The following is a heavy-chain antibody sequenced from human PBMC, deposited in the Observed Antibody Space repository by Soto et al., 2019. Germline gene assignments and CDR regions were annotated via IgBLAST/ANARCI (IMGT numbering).Heavy chain of an antibody. V-gene: IGHV1-46*01. D-gene: IGHD5-18*01. CDR2: INPSGGST. Sequence: QVQLVQSGAEVKKPGASVKVSCKASGYTFTSYYMHWVRQAPGQGLEWMGIINPSGGSTSYAQKFQGRVTMTRDTSTSTVYMELSSLRSEDTAVYYCARDLVTAMASRGYYYGMDVWGQGTTVTVSS. J-gene: IGHJ6*02. CDR1: GYTFTSYY. CDR3: ARDLVTAMASRGYYYGMDV.